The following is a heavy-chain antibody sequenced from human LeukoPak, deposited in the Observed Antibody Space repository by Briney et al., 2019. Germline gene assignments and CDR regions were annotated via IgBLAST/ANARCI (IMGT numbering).Heavy chain of an antibody. D-gene: IGHD1-1*01. V-gene: IGHV3-15*01. CDR2: IKSKTDGGTT. CDR1: GFTFSNAW. CDR3: TTLERRSVLDP. J-gene: IGHJ5*02. Sequence: PGGSLRLSCAASGFTFSNAWMSWVRQAPGKGLEWVGRIKSKTDGGTTDYAAPVKGRFTISGDDSKNTLYLQMNSLKTEDTAVYYCTTLERRSVLDPWGQGTLVTVSS.